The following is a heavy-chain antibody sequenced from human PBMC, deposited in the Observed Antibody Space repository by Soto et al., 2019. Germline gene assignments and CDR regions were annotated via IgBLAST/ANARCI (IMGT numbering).Heavy chain of an antibody. V-gene: IGHV3-23*01. J-gene: IGHJ4*02. Sequence: EVQLLESGGGLVQPGGSLRLSCAASGFTFSSNAMTWVRQAPGRGLEWVSAISGSGSTTYYSDSVKGRFTISRDNSRNTLYLQMNSLRAEDTAVYYCAKDPGYSYGFRFADCWGQGTLVTVSS. CDR1: GFTFSSNA. CDR3: AKDPGYSYGFRFADC. D-gene: IGHD5-18*01. CDR2: ISGSGSTT.